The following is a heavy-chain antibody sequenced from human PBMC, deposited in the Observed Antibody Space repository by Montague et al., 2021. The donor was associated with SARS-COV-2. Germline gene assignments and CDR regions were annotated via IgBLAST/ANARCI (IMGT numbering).Heavy chain of an antibody. CDR1: GFTFSSYA. J-gene: IGHJ6*02. CDR2: ISYDGSNK. V-gene: IGHV3-30-3*01. CDR3: ARDREITMVRGAPLYGMDV. Sequence: SLRLSFSASGFTFSSYAMHWVRQAPGKGLEWVAVISYDGSNKYYADSVEGRFTISRDNSKNTLYLQMNSLRAEDTAVYYCARDREITMVRGAPLYGMDVWGQGTTVTVSS. D-gene: IGHD3-10*01.